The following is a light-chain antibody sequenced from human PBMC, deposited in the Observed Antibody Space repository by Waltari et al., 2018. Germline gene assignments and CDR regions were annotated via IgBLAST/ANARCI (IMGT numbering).Light chain of an antibody. CDR2: GAS. V-gene: IGKV3-15*01. CDR1: QSVTS. CDR3: QQYNKGLDT. J-gene: IGKJ2*01. Sequence: EIVMTQSPATLSVSPGEGATLSCRASQSVTSLAWYQQTPGQAPRLLIYGASTRANGIPARFSGSGSGTEFTLTISSLQSEDLAVYYCQQYNKGLDTFGQGTKLEIK.